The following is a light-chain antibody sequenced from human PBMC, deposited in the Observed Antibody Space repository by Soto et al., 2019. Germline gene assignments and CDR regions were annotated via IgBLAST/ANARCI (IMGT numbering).Light chain of an antibody. CDR2: EVT. CDR1: SSDVGGYNY. CDR3: SSYAGSNNFVV. V-gene: IGLV2-8*01. Sequence: QSALTQPPSASGSPGQSVTISCTGTSSDVGGYNYVSWYQQHPGKAPKLMIYEVTKRPSGVPDRFAGSKSGNTASLTVSGLQDEDEADYYCSSYAGSNNFVVFGGGTKLTLL. J-gene: IGLJ2*01.